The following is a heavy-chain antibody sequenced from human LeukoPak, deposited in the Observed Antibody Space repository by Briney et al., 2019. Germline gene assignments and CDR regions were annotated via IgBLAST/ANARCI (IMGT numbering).Heavy chain of an antibody. V-gene: IGHV4-59*01. J-gene: IGHJ3*02. D-gene: IGHD2-2*01. CDR2: IYYSGST. Sequence: SETLSLTCTVSGGSIRSYYWSWIRQPPGKGLEWIGYIYYSGSTNYNPSLKSRVTISVDTSKNQFSLKLSSVTAADTAVYYCARVGYCSSTSCAKNAFDIWGQGTMVTVSS. CDR1: GGSIRSYY. CDR3: ARVGYCSSTSCAKNAFDI.